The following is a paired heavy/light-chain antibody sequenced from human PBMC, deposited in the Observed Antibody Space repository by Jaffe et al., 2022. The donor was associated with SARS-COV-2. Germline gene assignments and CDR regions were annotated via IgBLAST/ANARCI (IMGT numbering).Heavy chain of an antibody. Sequence: EAQLVESGGGLVKPGGSLRLSCAASGFTFSTYSMHWVRQSPGKGLEWISFISSGSSNIYYADSVKGRFTVSRDNAKNSLYLQMNSLRAEDTAVYYCVRDRVVYYYDSSGMDPWGQGTLVTVSS. V-gene: IGHV3-21*01. CDR2: ISSGSSNI. J-gene: IGHJ5*02. CDR3: VRDRVVYYYDSSGMDP. CDR1: GFTFSTYS. D-gene: IGHD3-22*01.
Light chain of an antibody. Sequence: DIQLTQSPSFLSASVGDRVTITCRASQGISSYLAWYQQKPGRAPKLLIYAVSTLQSGVPSRFSGSGSGTEFTLTISSLQPEDFATYSCQQLNTFPFTFGPGTKVDVK. CDR1: QGISSY. V-gene: IGKV1-9*01. CDR2: AVS. CDR3: QQLNTFPFT. J-gene: IGKJ3*01.